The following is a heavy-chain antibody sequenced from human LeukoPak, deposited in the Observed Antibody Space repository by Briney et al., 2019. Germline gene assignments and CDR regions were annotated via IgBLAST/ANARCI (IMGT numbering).Heavy chain of an antibody. CDR2: INPSGGST. J-gene: IGHJ6*03. CDR1: GYTFTSYY. D-gene: IGHD1-26*01. Sequence: GASVKVSCKASGYTFTSYYMHWVRQAPGQGLEWMGIINPSGGSTSYAQKFQGRVTMTRDMSTSTVYMELSSLRSEDTAVYYCARVFLRGATTHSYYYYMDVWGKGTTVTISS. V-gene: IGHV1-46*01. CDR3: ARVFLRGATTHSYYYYMDV.